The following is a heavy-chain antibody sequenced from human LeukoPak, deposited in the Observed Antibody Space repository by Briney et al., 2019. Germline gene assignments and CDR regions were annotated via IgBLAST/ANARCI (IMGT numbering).Heavy chain of an antibody. V-gene: IGHV3-48*03. D-gene: IGHD4-11*01. CDR3: ARDPGYSEFDV. Sequence: GGSLRLSCAASGFTFDAYEINWVRQAPGKGLEWVSYISGSGRTIYYADSVKGRFTISWDNAKNSVYLQMNRLRAEDTAVYYCARDPGYSEFDVWGQGVMVIVSS. J-gene: IGHJ3*01. CDR2: ISGSGRTI. CDR1: GFTFDAYE.